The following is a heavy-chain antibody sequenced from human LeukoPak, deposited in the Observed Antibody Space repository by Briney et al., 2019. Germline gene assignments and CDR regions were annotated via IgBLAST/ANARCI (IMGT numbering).Heavy chain of an antibody. CDR3: ARDLRVFIDGSVLGYGMDV. V-gene: IGHV3-20*04. Sequence: PGRSLRLSCAASGFTFSSYGMSWVRQAPGKGLEWVSGTNCNVGSTGYADSVKGRFTISGDNAKNSLYLQMNSLRAEDTALYYCARDLRVFIDGSVLGYGMDVWGQGTTVTVP. D-gene: IGHD3-10*01. J-gene: IGHJ6*02. CDR1: GFTFSSYG. CDR2: TNCNVGST.